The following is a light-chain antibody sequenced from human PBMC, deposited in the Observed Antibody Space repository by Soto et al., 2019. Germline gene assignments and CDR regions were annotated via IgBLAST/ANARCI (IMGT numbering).Light chain of an antibody. J-gene: IGLJ2*01. Sequence: QSALTQPASVSGSPGQSITISCTGTSSDVGSYNLVSWYQQHPGKAPKLMIYEVNKRPSGVSNRLSGSKSGNTASLTISGLQAEDEADYYCCSYARNRDVLFGGGTKVTVL. V-gene: IGLV2-23*02. CDR3: CSYARNRDVL. CDR2: EVN. CDR1: SSDVGSYNL.